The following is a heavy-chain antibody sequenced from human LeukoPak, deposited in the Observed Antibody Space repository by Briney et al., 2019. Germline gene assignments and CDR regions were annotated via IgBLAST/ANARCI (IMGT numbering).Heavy chain of an antibody. J-gene: IGHJ4*02. Sequence: GGSLRLSCAASGFTFSGYWMHWVRQAPGKGLVWVSRINNDGSYTSYADSVKGRFTISRDDSKNTLYLQMNSLTTEDTAVYYCAKDRGGYTYYPFLSYFFDSWGQGTLVTVSS. CDR1: GFTFSGYW. D-gene: IGHD5-12*01. CDR3: AKDRGGYTYYPFLSYFFDS. V-gene: IGHV3-74*01. CDR2: INNDGSYT.